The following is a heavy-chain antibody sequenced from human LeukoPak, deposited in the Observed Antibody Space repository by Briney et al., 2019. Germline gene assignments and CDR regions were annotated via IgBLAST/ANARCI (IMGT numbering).Heavy chain of an antibody. CDR3: AIDSGGYNLYFDL. D-gene: IGHD5-24*01. J-gene: IGHJ2*01. CDR1: GGSISSYF. Sequence: PSVTLSLTCTASGGSISSYFRSWVRHPAGKRLEWIGRIKTIGSTNYNHSLTSRVSMSVDTSKNPFSMKLSSVSAADTPVYYCAIDSGGYNLYFDLWGRGSLVSVSS. CDR2: IKTIGST. V-gene: IGHV4-4*07.